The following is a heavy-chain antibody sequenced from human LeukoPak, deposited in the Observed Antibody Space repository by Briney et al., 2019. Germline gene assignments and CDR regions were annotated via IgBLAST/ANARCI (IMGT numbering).Heavy chain of an antibody. CDR3: ASRDTAMVAFDY. CDR2: ISGSGGST. J-gene: IGHJ4*02. CDR1: GFTFSSYA. Sequence: GGSLRLSCAASGFTFSSYAMSWVRQAPGKGLEGVSAISGSGGSTYYADSVKGRFTISRDNSKNTLYLQMNSLRAEDTAVYYCASRDTAMVAFDYWGQGTLVTVSS. D-gene: IGHD5-18*01. V-gene: IGHV3-23*01.